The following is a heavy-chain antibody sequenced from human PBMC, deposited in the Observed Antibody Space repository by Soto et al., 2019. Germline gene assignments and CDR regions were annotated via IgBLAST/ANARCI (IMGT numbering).Heavy chain of an antibody. CDR1: GGSISSYY. J-gene: IGHJ6*03. V-gene: IGHV4-59*01. D-gene: IGHD3-3*01. CDR2: IYYSGST. CDR3: ARIDFYVFWSGPDQTSYVAV. Sequence: SETLSLTCTVSGGSISSYYWSWIRQPPGKGLEWIGYIYYSGSTNYNPSLKSRVTISVDTSKNQFSLKLSSVTAADTAVYYCARIDFYVFWSGPDQTSYVAVWGKGTTVTVSS.